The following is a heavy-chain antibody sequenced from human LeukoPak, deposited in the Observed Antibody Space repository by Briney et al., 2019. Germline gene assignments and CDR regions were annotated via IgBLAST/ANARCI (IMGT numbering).Heavy chain of an antibody. V-gene: IGHV4-59*08. CDR1: GGSISSYY. Sequence: SETLSLTCTVSGGSISSYYWSWIRQPPGKGLEWIGYIYYSGSTNYNPSLKSRVTISVDTSKNQFSPKLSSVTAADTAVYYCARLYGYSSATIEGNWFDPWGQGTLVTVSS. J-gene: IGHJ5*02. CDR2: IYYSGST. CDR3: ARLYGYSSATIEGNWFDP. D-gene: IGHD6-19*01.